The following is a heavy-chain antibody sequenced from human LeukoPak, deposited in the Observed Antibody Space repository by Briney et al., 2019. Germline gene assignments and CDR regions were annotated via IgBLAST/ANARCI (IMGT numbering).Heavy chain of an antibody. D-gene: IGHD6-6*01. CDR3: AREIDPPLDGIAAPNWFDP. CDR2: IIPIFGTA. CDR1: GGTFSSYA. Sequence: GASVKVSCKASGGTFSSYAISWVRQAPGQGLEWMGGIIPIFGTANYAQKFQGRVTITADESTSTAYMELSSLRSEDTAVYYCAREIDPPLDGIAAPNWFDPWGQGTLVTVSS. J-gene: IGHJ5*02. V-gene: IGHV1-69*13.